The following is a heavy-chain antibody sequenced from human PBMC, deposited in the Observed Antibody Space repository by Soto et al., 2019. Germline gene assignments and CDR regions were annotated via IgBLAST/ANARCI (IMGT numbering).Heavy chain of an antibody. V-gene: IGHV4-39*01. CDR1: GGSIISSSYY. CDR2: IYYSGST. Sequence: PSETLSLTCTVSGGSIISSSYYWVCIRQPPGKGLELIGSIYYSGSTYYNPSLKSRVTISVDTSKNQFSLKLSSVTAADTAAYYCARHPYDYVWGSHLLYGMDVWGQGTTVTVSS. D-gene: IGHD3-16*01. J-gene: IGHJ6*02. CDR3: ARHPYDYVWGSHLLYGMDV.